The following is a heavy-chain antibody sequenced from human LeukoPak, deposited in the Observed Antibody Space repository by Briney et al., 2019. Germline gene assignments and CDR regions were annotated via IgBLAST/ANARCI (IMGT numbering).Heavy chain of an antibody. V-gene: IGHV3-43*01. CDR2: ISWDGGST. CDR1: GFTFDDYT. Sequence: PGGSLRLSCAASGFTFDDYTLHWVHQAPGKGLEWVSLISWDGGSTNYVDSVRGRFTISRDNNKNSLYLQMNSLRTEDSALYYCAKDIDYGGDFGPLFDSWGQGTLVTVSS. D-gene: IGHD4-23*01. J-gene: IGHJ5*01. CDR3: AKDIDYGGDFGPLFDS.